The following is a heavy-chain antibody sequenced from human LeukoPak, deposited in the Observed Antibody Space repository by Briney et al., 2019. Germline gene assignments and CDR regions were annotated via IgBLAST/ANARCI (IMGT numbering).Heavy chain of an antibody. Sequence: SETLSLTYAVYGGSFSGYYWSWIRQPPGKGLEWIGEINHSGSTNYNPSLKSRVTISVDTSKNQFSLKLSSVTAADTAVYYCARGWLPRVFNDYWGQGTLVTVSS. CDR1: GGSFSGYY. V-gene: IGHV4-34*01. J-gene: IGHJ4*02. CDR2: INHSGST. D-gene: IGHD6-19*01. CDR3: ARGWLPRVFNDY.